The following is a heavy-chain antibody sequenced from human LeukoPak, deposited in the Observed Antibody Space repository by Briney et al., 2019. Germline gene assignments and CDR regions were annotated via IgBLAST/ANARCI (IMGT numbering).Heavy chain of an antibody. CDR1: GYSFVHYA. V-gene: IGHV1-18*01. CDR3: ATDGYSSGWYGIQH. CDR2: ISTYNGDT. D-gene: IGHD6-19*01. J-gene: IGHJ1*01. Sequence: ASVKVSCKASGYSFVHYAITWVRQAPGQGLEWLGWISTYNGDTIYAQKFQGRVTMTEDTSTDTAYMELSSLRSEDTAVYYCATDGYSSGWYGIQHWGQGTLVTVSS.